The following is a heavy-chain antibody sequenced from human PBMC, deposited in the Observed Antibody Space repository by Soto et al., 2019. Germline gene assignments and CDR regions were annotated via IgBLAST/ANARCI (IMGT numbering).Heavy chain of an antibody. CDR1: GGSISSGGYY. D-gene: IGHD3-3*01. CDR2: IYYSGST. J-gene: IGHJ6*02. CDR3: ARGRGYDFWSGPTMDV. V-gene: IGHV4-31*03. Sequence: SETLSLTCTVSGGSISSGGYYWSWLRQHPGKGLEWIGYIYYSGSTYYNPSLKSRVTISVDTSKNQFSLKLSSVTAADTAVYYCARGRGYDFWSGPTMDVWGQGTTVTVSS.